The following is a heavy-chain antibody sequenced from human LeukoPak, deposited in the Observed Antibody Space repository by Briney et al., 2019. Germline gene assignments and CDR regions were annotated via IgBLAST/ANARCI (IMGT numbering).Heavy chain of an antibody. J-gene: IGHJ6*03. CDR1: GYTFTAHY. CDR3: ARGTDYGDYGGTWFYYYYMDI. Sequence: ASVKVSCKASGYTFTAHYLHWVRQAPGQGLEWMAWINHNSGGTKYAEKFQGRVTVTRDTSTSTAYMELSRLRSDDTAVYYCARGTDYGDYGGTWFYYYYMDIWGEGTTVTVSS. V-gene: IGHV1-2*02. CDR2: INHNSGGT. D-gene: IGHD4-17*01.